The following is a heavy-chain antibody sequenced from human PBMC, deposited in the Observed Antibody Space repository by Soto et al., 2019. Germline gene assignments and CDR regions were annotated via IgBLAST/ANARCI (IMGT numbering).Heavy chain of an antibody. CDR1: GGTFSSYA. CDR3: ARVGGIAAAGTYYYGMDV. V-gene: IGHV1-69*13. CDR2: IIPIFGTA. D-gene: IGHD6-13*01. Sequence: SVKVSCKASGGTFSSYAISWVRQAPGQGLEWMGGIIPIFGTANYAQKFQGRVTITADESTSTAYMELSSLRSEDTAVYYCARVGGIAAAGTYYYGMDVWAKGPRSPSP. J-gene: IGHJ6*02.